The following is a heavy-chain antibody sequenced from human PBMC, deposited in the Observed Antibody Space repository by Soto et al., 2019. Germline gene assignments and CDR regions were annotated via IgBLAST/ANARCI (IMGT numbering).Heavy chain of an antibody. J-gene: IGHJ5*01. CDR2: IDPSDSYT. Sequence: PGESLKISFKASGYNFTAFWIHWVRQMPGNGLEWLGKIDPSDSYTNYSPSFEGHVTLSTDNSITTAYLQWSSLRASDTALYFCARVHKNWFDSWAQGTMVTVSS. CDR3: ARVHKNWFDS. CDR1: GYNFTAFW. V-gene: IGHV5-10-1*01.